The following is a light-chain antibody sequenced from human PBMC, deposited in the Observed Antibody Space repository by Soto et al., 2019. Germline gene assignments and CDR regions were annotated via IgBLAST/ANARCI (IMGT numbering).Light chain of an antibody. J-gene: IGKJ5*01. Sequence: EIVLTQSPGTLSLSPGERATLSFSASQSVSSRYLVWYQHKPGQAPRLLIYGASSRATGIPDRFSGSGSGTDFTLTISGLEPEDSAVYYCQQFDDSVTFGQGTRLEIK. V-gene: IGKV3-20*01. CDR2: GAS. CDR1: QSVSSRY. CDR3: QQFDDSVT.